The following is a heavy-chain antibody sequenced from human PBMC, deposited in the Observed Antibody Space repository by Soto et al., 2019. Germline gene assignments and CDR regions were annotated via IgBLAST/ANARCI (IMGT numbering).Heavy chain of an antibody. Sequence: EVQLVESGGGLVQPGGSLTLSCAASGFSLSTYEMNWVRQAPGKGLEWVSYIGRSGSPIYYADSVKGRFTISRDNAKNSLYLQMNSPRAEDTAVYYCAGDPPPEAYADYFPHDALEIWGQGTMVTVSS. D-gene: IGHD4-17*01. CDR3: AGDPPPEAYADYFPHDALEI. J-gene: IGHJ3*02. CDR1: GFSLSTYE. V-gene: IGHV3-48*03. CDR2: IGRSGSPI.